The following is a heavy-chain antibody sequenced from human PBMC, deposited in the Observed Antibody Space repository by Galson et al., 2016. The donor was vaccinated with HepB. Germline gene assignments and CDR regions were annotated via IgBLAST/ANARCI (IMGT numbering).Heavy chain of an antibody. CDR2: ISGSGDIT. D-gene: IGHD5-18*01. CDR3: AKGLQVDKAMVGAY. CDR1: EFAFSSSA. J-gene: IGHJ4*02. Sequence: SLRLSCAAAEFAFSSSAMSWVRPAPVKGLEWVSTISGSGDITYYADSVKGRFTISRDNSKSTLYLQMNTLRADDTAVYYCAKGLQVDKAMVGAYWGQGTLVTVSS. V-gene: IGHV3-23*01.